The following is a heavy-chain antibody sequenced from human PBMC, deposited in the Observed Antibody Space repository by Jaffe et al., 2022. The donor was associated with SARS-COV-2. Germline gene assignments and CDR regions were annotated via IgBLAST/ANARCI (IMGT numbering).Heavy chain of an antibody. D-gene: IGHD3-10*01. Sequence: EVQLVDSGGGLVKPGRSLRLSCTASGFTFSDYAMSWFRQAPGKGLEWVGFIRSKAFGGTTEYAASVKGRFIISRDDSTRIAYLQMNSLKTEDTAVYYCTRDGSGSYGGPRLFDYWGQGTLVIVSS. J-gene: IGHJ4*02. V-gene: IGHV3-49*05. CDR3: TRDGSGSYGGPRLFDY. CDR2: IRSKAFGGTT. CDR1: GFTFSDYA.